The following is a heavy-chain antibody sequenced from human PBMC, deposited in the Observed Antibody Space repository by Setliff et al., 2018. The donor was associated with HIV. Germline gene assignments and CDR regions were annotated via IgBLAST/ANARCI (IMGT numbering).Heavy chain of an antibody. CDR1: GGSISSHY. CDR3: ARDARATAGGIEDLDL. J-gene: IGHJ5*02. Sequence: PSETLSLTCTVSGGSISSHYWSWIRQPPGKGLEWIGYIYCSGSTYYNPSLKSRVTVSVDTSKNQFSLKVRSVTAADAAVYYCARDARATAGGIEDLDLWGQGTLVTVSS. CDR2: IYCSGST. D-gene: IGHD6-13*01. V-gene: IGHV4-59*11.